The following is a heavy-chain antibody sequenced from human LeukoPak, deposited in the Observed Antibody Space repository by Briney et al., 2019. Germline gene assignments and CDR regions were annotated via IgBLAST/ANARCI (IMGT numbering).Heavy chain of an antibody. D-gene: IGHD1-1*01. CDR2: IYTSGST. V-gene: IGHV4-61*02. Sequence: SETLSLTCSVSGGSISSGSYYWSWIWQPAGKGLEWIGRIYTSGSTNYNPSLKSRVTISVDTSKNQFSLKLSSVTAADTAVYYCARTVKRYYYYYYMDVWGKGTTVTVSS. CDR1: GGSISSGSYY. J-gene: IGHJ6*03. CDR3: ARTVKRYYYYYYMDV.